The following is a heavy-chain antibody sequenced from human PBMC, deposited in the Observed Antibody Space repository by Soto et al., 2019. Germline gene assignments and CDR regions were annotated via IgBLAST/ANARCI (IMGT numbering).Heavy chain of an antibody. CDR1: GFTFSSYG. CDR2: IWYDGGEK. J-gene: IGHJ5*02. CDR3: ARYVSSRYNNWIDP. D-gene: IGHD6-19*01. Sequence: QVQLVESGGGVVQPGRSLRLSCAASGFTFSSYGMHWVRQAPGKGLEWVAVIWYDGGEKYYADSVKGRFTISRDNSKDTLYLQMNSLSADDTAVYHCARYVSSRYNNWIDPWGQGTLVTVSS. V-gene: IGHV3-33*01.